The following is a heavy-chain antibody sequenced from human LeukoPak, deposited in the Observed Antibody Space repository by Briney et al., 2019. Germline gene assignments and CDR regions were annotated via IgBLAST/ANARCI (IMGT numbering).Heavy chain of an antibody. CDR2: IRYDERNK. Sequence: GGSLRLSCAASGFTFSSYWMHWVRQAPGKGLEWVAFIRYDERNKYYSDSVKGRFTISRDNSKNTLYLQMNSLRAEDTAVYYCATALNAESLGNPWGQGTLVTVSS. V-gene: IGHV3-30*02. CDR3: ATALNAESLGNP. D-gene: IGHD3-16*02. J-gene: IGHJ5*02. CDR1: GFTFSSYW.